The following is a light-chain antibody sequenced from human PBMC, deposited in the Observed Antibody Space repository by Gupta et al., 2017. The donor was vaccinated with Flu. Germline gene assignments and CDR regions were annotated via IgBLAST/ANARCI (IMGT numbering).Light chain of an antibody. Sequence: PSTLSPSVGDRVTITCRASQSIRDWLAWYQQKPGTAPKLLISKASSLEGGVPSRFSGSGSGTEFTLTISRLQPDDFATYYCQHYNSSPYPFGQGTRVEIK. CDR1: QSIRDW. J-gene: IGKJ2*01. CDR2: KAS. CDR3: QHYNSSPYP. V-gene: IGKV1-5*03.